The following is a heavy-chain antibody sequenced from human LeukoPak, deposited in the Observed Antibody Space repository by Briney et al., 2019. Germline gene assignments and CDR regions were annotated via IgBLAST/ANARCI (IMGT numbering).Heavy chain of an antibody. CDR2: IHHTGST. Sequence: SETLSLTCGVNGGSISDYYWAWVRQSPGKGLEWIGEIHHTGSTKYHPSLKSRVAISLDTSKNEFSLNLNPVTAADTAVYYCARVPMNIEMTTIKGYYFDYWGQGTLVTVSS. CDR3: ARVPMNIEMTTIKGYYFDY. D-gene: IGHD5-24*01. CDR1: GGSISDYY. J-gene: IGHJ4*02. V-gene: IGHV4-34*01.